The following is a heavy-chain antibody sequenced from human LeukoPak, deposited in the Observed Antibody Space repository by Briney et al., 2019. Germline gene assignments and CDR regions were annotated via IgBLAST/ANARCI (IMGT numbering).Heavy chain of an antibody. J-gene: IGHJ5*02. CDR2: IYYVGNT. D-gene: IGHD2-15*01. CDR3: ARGHCACRNCYVLGA. V-gene: IGHV4-59*02. CDR1: GSSVNSNY. Sequence: SETLSLTCTVSGSSVNSNYWTWIRQPPGKGLEWIGYIYYVGNTKSQPSLKSRVTISMDTPENQFSLNLTSVTPADTAVYYCARGHCACRNCYVLGAWGQGTLVTVS.